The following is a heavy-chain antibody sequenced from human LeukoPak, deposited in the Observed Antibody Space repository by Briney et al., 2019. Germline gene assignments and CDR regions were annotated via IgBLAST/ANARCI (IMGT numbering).Heavy chain of an antibody. V-gene: IGHV3-21*01. CDR3: ARDGRYNDAFDI. CDR1: GFTFSSYS. J-gene: IGHJ3*02. D-gene: IGHD1-1*01. CDR2: ISSSSSYI. Sequence: VGSLRLSCAASGFTFSSYSMNWVRQAPGKGLEWVSSISSSSSYIYYADSVKGRFTISRDNAKNSLYLQMNRLRAEDTAVYYCARDGRYNDAFDIWGQGTMVTVSS.